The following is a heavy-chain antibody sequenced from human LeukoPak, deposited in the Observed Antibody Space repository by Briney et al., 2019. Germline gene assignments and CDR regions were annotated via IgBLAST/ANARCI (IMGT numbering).Heavy chain of an antibody. CDR1: GFTFTSSA. CDR3: AAETLGNYEYYFDY. D-gene: IGHD4-11*01. J-gene: IGHJ4*02. CDR2: IVVGSGNT. V-gene: IGHV1-58*02. Sequence: ASVKVSCKASGFTFTSSAMQWVRQARGQRLEWIGWIVVGSGNTNYAQKFQERVTITRDMSTSTAYMELSSLRSEDTAVHYCAAETLGNYEYYFDYWGQGTLVTVSS.